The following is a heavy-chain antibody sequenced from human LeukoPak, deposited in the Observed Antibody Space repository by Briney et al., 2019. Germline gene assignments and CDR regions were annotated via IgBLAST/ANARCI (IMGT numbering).Heavy chain of an antibody. CDR2: VFFSGNT. J-gene: IGHJ5*02. V-gene: IGHV4-39*07. CDR3: ARDPSRSCAGGNCFSS. Sequence: SQTLSLTCTVSGDSISTSSYYWGWIRQPPGKGLEWIGSVFFSGNTYYEPSLKSRVTISVATSTNQFSLNVRSVSAADAAVYYCARDPSRSCAGGNCFSSWGQGTLVIVSS. D-gene: IGHD2-15*01. CDR1: GDSISTSSYY.